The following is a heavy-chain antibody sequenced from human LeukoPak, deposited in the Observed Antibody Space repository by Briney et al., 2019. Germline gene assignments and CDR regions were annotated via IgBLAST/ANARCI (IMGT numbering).Heavy chain of an antibody. V-gene: IGHV4-34*01. CDR2: INHSGST. D-gene: IGHD4-17*01. J-gene: IGHJ3*02. Sequence: KPSETLSLTCAVYGGSFSGYYWSWIRQPPGKGLEWIGEINHSGSTNYNPSLKSRVTISVDTSKNQFSLNLTSVTAADTAVYYCARVDYAALDIWGHGTMVTVSS. CDR1: GGSFSGYY. CDR3: ARVDYAALDI.